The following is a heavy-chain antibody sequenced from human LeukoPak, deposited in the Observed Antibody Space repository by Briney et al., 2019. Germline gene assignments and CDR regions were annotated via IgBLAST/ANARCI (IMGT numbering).Heavy chain of an antibody. Sequence: PSETLSLTCTVSGGSISSYYWSWIRQPPGKGLEWIGYIYTSGSTNYNPSLKSRVTISVDTSKNQFSLKLSSVTAADTAVYYCARGEWKDWIDPWGQGTLVTVSS. J-gene: IGHJ5*02. CDR2: IYTSGST. CDR3: ARGEWKDWIDP. CDR1: GGSISSYY. V-gene: IGHV4-4*09. D-gene: IGHD3-16*01.